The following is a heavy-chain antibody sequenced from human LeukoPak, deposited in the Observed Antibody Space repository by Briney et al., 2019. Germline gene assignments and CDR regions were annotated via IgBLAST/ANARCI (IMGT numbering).Heavy chain of an antibody. CDR3: ARGPRRNWFDP. V-gene: IGHV1-2*02. CDR2: INPNSGGT. J-gene: IGHJ5*02. Sequence: GASAKVSRKASGYTFTGYHMQWVRQAPGEGPEWMGWINPNSGGTNYAQKFQGRVTMTRDTSISTAYMELSRLRSEDMAVYYCARGPRRNWFDPWGQGTLVTVSS. CDR1: GYTFTGYH.